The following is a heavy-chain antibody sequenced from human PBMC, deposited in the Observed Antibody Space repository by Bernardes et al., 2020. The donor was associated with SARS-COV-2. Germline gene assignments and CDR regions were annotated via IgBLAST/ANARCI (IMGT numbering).Heavy chain of an antibody. J-gene: IGHJ6*02. V-gene: IGHV1-2*02. CDR3: ARELGHLKFPGIYYYYGMDV. CDR1: GYTFSDYY. CDR2: ISPKSGAT. D-gene: IGHD1-26*01. Sequence: ASVKVSCTASGYTFSDYYIHWLRQAPGQGLEWMGWISPKSGATNHAQKFQGRVTLTRDTSISTDYMELSSLRSDDTAVYYCARELGHLKFPGIYYYYGMDVWGQGTTVTVSS.